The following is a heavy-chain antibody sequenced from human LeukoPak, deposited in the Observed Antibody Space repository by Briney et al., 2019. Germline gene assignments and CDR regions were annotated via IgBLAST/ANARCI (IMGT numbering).Heavy chain of an antibody. V-gene: IGHV3-30-3*01. Sequence: GGSLRLSCAASGFTFSSYAMHWVRQAPGKGLEWVAVISYDGSNKYYADSVKGRFTISRDNAKNSLYLQMNSLRAEDTAVYYCARDAFDIWGQGTMVTVSS. CDR3: ARDAFDI. CDR2: ISYDGSNK. CDR1: GFTFSSYA. J-gene: IGHJ3*02.